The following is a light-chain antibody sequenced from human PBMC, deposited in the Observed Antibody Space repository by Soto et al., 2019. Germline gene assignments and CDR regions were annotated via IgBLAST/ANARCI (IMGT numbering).Light chain of an antibody. J-gene: IGLJ1*01. CDR1: SSDVGNYKY. CDR2: EVS. Sequence: QSVLTQPASVSGSPGQPITISCTGTSSDVGNYKYVSWYQQHPGKAPKLMIYEVSNRPSGVSNRFSGSKSGNTASLTISGLQAEDETAYYCFSYTSSGTYVFGNGTKVT. V-gene: IGLV2-14*01. CDR3: FSYTSSGTYV.